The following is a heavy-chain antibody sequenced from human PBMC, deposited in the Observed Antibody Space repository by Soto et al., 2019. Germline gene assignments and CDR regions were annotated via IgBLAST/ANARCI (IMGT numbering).Heavy chain of an antibody. CDR2: ISGSGGST. V-gene: IGHV3-23*01. CDR1: GFTFSSYA. J-gene: IGHJ1*01. CDR3: AKDLSNLGPETVIAPFQH. Sequence: GGSLRLSCAASGFTFSSYAMSWVRQAPGKGLEWVSAISGSGGSTYYADSVKGRFTISRDNSKNTLYLQMNSLRAEDTAVYYCAKDLSNLGPETVIAPFQHWGQGTLVTVSS. D-gene: IGHD3-16*01.